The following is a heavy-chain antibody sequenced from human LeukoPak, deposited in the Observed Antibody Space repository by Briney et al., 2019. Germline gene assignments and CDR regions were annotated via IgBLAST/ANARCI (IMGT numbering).Heavy chain of an antibody. Sequence: WETLSLTCTVSGGSISSHYWSWFRQTPGERPEWIAFIYYSGTTNYNPSLKGRVTISIDSSKNQFSLKLSSVTAADTAIYYCARGTGFYDSGGHYYWGYFDSWGQGTLVPVSS. CDR1: GGSISSHY. D-gene: IGHD3-22*01. J-gene: IGHJ4*02. CDR3: ARGTGFYDSGGHYYWGYFDS. V-gene: IGHV4-59*11. CDR2: IYYSGTT.